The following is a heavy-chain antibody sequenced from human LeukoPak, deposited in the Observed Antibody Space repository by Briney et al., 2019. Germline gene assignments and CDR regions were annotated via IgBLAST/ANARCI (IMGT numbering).Heavy chain of an antibody. V-gene: IGHV4-59*01. CDR3: ARDRASGWFDY. Sequence: SETLSLTCTVSGGSISSYYWSWIRQPPGKGLEWIGYIYSSGSTNYNPSLKSRVTISVDTSKDQFSLKLSSVTAADTAVYYCARDRASGWFDYWGQGTLVTVSS. CDR1: GGSISSYY. CDR2: IYSSGST. J-gene: IGHJ4*02. D-gene: IGHD6-19*01.